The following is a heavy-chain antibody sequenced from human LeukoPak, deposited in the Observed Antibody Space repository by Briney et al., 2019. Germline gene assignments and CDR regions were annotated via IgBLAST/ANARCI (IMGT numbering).Heavy chain of an antibody. J-gene: IGHJ4*02. CDR3: ARDNIGSYDY. CDR2: TKAKVENYVT. Sequence: GGSLRLSCVVSGFTFSAYYMDWVRQTPRNGREWIGRTKAKVENYVTEYAASVKGRFTISRDESKSSLYLQMNSLKTEDTAVYYCARDNIGSYDYWGQGTRVTVSS. CDR1: GFTFSAYY. V-gene: IGHV3-72*01. D-gene: IGHD3-10*01.